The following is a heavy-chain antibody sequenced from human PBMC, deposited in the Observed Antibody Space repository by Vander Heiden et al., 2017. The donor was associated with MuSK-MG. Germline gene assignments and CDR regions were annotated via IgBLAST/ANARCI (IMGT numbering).Heavy chain of an antibody. Sequence: QVQLVQSGAEVKKPGSSVKVSCKASGGTFSSYAISWVRQAPGQGLEWMGGIIPILGTANYAQKFQGRVTITADESTSTAYMELSSLRSEDTAVYYCASNRDSGSYSGGFDPWGQGTLVTVSS. CDR1: GGTFSSYA. CDR3: ASNRDSGSYSGGFDP. J-gene: IGHJ5*02. CDR2: IIPILGTA. D-gene: IGHD1-26*01. V-gene: IGHV1-69*01.